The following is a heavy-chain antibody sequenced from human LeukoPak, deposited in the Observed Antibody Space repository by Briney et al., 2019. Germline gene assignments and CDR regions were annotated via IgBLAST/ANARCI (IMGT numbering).Heavy chain of an antibody. J-gene: IGHJ4*02. CDR1: GFTFSSYW. CDR2: ISGSGGST. Sequence: GGSLRLSCAASGFTFSSYWMNWARQAPGKGLEWVSVISGSGGSTYYADSVKGRFTISRDNSKNTLYLQMNSLRAEDTAVYYCAKDYCSGGSCYSPFGDYWGQGTLVTVSS. V-gene: IGHV3-23*01. D-gene: IGHD2-15*01. CDR3: AKDYCSGGSCYSPFGDY.